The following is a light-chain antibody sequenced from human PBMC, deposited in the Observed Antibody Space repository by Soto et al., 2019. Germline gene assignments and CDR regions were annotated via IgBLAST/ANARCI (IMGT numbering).Light chain of an antibody. CDR3: QHYNSYSEA. Sequence: DIQMTQSPSILSASVGDRVTLTCRSSQTITNWLAWYQQKPGKAPRLLIYDASSLESWVPSRFSGSGSGTEFTLTISSLQSEDFATYYCQHYNSYSEAFGQGTKVDIK. V-gene: IGKV1-5*01. CDR1: QTITNW. J-gene: IGKJ1*01. CDR2: DAS.